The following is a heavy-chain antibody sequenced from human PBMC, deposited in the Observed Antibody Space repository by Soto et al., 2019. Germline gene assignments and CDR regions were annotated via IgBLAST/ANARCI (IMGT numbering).Heavy chain of an antibody. CDR3: ARPVEYYDSSGYYYYFDY. CDR1: GYTFTSYG. Sequence: QVQLVQSGAEVKKPGASVKVSCKASGYTFTSYGISWVRQAPGQGLEWMGWISAYNGNTNYAQKLQSRVTMTTDTTTSTAYMELRSLRSDDTAVYYCARPVEYYDSSGYYYYFDYWGQGTLVTVSS. J-gene: IGHJ4*02. V-gene: IGHV1-18*01. D-gene: IGHD3-22*01. CDR2: ISAYNGNT.